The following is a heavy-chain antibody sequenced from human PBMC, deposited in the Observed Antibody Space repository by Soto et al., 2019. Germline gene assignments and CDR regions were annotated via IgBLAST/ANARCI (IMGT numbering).Heavy chain of an antibody. V-gene: IGHV4-34*01. J-gene: IGHJ5*02. CDR3: AKSRAMVRGVLVKKSSWFDP. D-gene: IGHD3-10*01. Sequence: SETLSLTCAVYGGSFSGYYWSWIRQPPGKGLEWIGEINHSGSTNYNPSLKSRVTISVDTSKNQFSLKLSSVTAADTAVYYCAKSRAMVRGVLVKKSSWFDPWGQGTLVTVSS. CDR1: GGSFSGYY. CDR2: INHSGST.